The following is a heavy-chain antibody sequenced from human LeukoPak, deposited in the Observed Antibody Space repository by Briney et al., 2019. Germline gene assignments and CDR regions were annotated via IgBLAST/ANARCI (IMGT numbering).Heavy chain of an antibody. CDR3: ARADYSSTWSHYYYYMDV. Sequence: SETLSLTCTVSGYSISSGYYWGWIRQPPGKGLEWNGSIYHSGNTYYNPSLKSRVTISVDTSKNQFSLKLSSVTPADTAMYYCARADYSSTWSHYYYYMDVWGKGTTVTVSS. V-gene: IGHV4-38-2*02. CDR2: IYHSGNT. D-gene: IGHD6-13*01. J-gene: IGHJ6*03. CDR1: GYSISSGYY.